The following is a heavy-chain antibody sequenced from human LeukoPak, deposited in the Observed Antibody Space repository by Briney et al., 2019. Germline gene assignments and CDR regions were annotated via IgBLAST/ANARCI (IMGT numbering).Heavy chain of an antibody. Sequence: SETLSLTCTVSGGSISSYYWSWIRQPPGKGLEWIGYIYYSGSTNYNPSLKSRVTISVDTSKNQFSLKLSSVTAADTAVYYCARAVVLLRDRLRFLEWLSVPRHDAFDIWGQGTMVTVSS. J-gene: IGHJ3*02. CDR1: GGSISSYY. V-gene: IGHV4-59*01. CDR2: IYYSGST. D-gene: IGHD3-3*01. CDR3: ARAVVLLRDRLRFLEWLSVPRHDAFDI.